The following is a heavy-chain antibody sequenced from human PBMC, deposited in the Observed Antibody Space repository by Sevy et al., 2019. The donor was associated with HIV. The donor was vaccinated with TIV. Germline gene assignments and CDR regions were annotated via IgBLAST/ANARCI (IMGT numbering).Heavy chain of an antibody. Sequence: SETLSLTRTVSGGSISSSSYYWGWIRQPPGKGLEWIGSIYYSGSTYYNPSLKSRVTISVDTSKNQFSLKLSSVTAADTAGYYCARPYYYDSTDAFDIWGQGTMVTVSS. J-gene: IGHJ3*02. CDR1: GGSISSSSYY. D-gene: IGHD3-22*01. CDR2: IYYSGST. V-gene: IGHV4-39*01. CDR3: ARPYYYDSTDAFDI.